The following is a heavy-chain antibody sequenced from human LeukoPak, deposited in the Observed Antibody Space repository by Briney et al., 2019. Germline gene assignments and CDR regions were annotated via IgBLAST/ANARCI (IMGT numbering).Heavy chain of an antibody. CDR2: ISGSGGST. CDR1: GFTFSSYA. CDR3: AKDLNWGMDY. J-gene: IGHJ4*02. D-gene: IGHD7-27*01. V-gene: IGHV3-23*01. Sequence: GGPLRLSCAASGFTFSSYAMSWVRQAPGKGLEWVSAISGSGGSTYYADSVKGRFTISRDNSKNTLYLQMNSLRAEDTAVYYRAKDLNWGMDYWGQGTLVTVSS.